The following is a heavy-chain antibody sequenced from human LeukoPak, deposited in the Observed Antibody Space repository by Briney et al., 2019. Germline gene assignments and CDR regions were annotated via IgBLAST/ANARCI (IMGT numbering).Heavy chain of an antibody. CDR1: GLSFNSDW. CDR3: TRRLDD. CDR2: IKHDESEK. Sequence: PGGSLRLSCAASGLSFNSDWMDWVRQAPGKGLEWVANIKHDESEKNYLDSVKGRFTISRDNAQNSLYLQMNGLRVEDTAVYYCTRRLDDWGQRTLVTVSS. J-gene: IGHJ4*02. D-gene: IGHD3-16*01. V-gene: IGHV3-7*01.